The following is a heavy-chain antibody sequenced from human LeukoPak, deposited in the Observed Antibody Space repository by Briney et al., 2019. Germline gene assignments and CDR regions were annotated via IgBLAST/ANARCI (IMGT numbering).Heavy chain of an antibody. Sequence: LAGGSLRLSCAVSGFSISNYWMTWVRQAPGKGLEWVANIKGDGSERYYVDSVKGRFTISRDNAKSSLYLQMNSLRAEDTAVYYCVRQAGVSWGQGTLVTVSS. CDR2: IKGDGSER. V-gene: IGHV3-7*01. J-gene: IGHJ5*02. CDR1: GFSISNYW. D-gene: IGHD6-19*01. CDR3: VRQAGVS.